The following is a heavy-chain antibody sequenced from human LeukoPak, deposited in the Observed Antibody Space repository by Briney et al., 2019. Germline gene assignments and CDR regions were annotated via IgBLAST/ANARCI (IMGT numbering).Heavy chain of an antibody. V-gene: IGHV3-30-3*01. CDR3: AKADY. J-gene: IGHJ4*02. CDR2: ISYDGSNK. Sequence: GGSLRLSCAASGFTFSSYAMHWVRQAPGKGLEWVAVISYDGSNKYYADSVKGRSTISRDNSKNTLYLQMNSLRAEDTAVYYCAKADYWGQGTLVTVSS. CDR1: GFTFSSYA.